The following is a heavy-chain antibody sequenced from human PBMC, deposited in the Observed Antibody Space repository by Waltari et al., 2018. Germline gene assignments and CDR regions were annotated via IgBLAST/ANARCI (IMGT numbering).Heavy chain of an antibody. CDR3: ARDLYDSSGYYYSFDY. CDR1: GGSISSGSCY. V-gene: IGHV4-61*02. D-gene: IGHD3-22*01. CDR2: IYTSGST. J-gene: IGHJ4*02. Sequence: QVQLQESGPGLVKPSQTLSLTCTVSGGSISSGSCYWSCIRQPAGKGLEWIGRIYTSGSTNYNPSLKSRVTISVDTSKNQFSLKLSSVTAADTAVYYCARDLYDSSGYYYSFDYWGQGTLVTVSS.